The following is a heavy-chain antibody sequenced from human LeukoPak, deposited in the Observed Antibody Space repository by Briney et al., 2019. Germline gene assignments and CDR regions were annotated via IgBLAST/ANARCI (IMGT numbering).Heavy chain of an antibody. CDR2: IRAGDGST. D-gene: IGHD6-13*01. CDR1: GFTFGTSA. J-gene: IGHJ4*02. Sequence: GGSLRLSCVASGFTFGTSAMSWVRQAPGKGLEWVSAIRAGDGSTYYADSVKGRFTISRDNSKNTLYLQMNSLRAEDTAVYYCAKTRHSSSWYVPPDYWGQGTLVTVSS. CDR3: AKTRHSSSWYVPPDY. V-gene: IGHV3-23*01.